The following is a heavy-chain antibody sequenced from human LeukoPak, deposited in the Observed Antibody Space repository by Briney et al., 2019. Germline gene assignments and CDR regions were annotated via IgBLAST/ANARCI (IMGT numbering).Heavy chain of an antibody. V-gene: IGHV1-2*02. CDR3: ARRAREYSHDAFDI. CDR2: INPNSRGT. Sequence: GASVKVSCKASGYTFTDYYMHWVRQAPGQGLEWMGWINPNSRGTDYAQKFQGRFSMTRDTSISTAYMELSRLRSDDTAVYYCARRAREYSHDAFDIWGQGTMVTVSS. CDR1: GYTFTDYY. D-gene: IGHD5-18*01. J-gene: IGHJ3*02.